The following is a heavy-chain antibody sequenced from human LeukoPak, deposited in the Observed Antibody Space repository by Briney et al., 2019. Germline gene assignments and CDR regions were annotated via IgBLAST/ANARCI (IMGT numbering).Heavy chain of an antibody. CDR3: AKETRTYYGSGSYSAFDY. J-gene: IGHJ4*02. CDR1: GFTFGSYA. V-gene: IGHV3-23*01. Sequence: GGSLRLSCAASGFTFGSYAMSWVRQAPGKGLEWVSAISGSGGSTYYADSVKGRFTISRDNSKNTLYLQMNSLRAEDTAVYYCAKETRTYYGSGSYSAFDYWGQGTLVTVSS. CDR2: ISGSGGST. D-gene: IGHD3-10*01.